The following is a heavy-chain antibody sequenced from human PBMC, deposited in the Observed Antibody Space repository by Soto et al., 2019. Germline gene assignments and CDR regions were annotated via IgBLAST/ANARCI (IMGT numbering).Heavy chain of an antibody. D-gene: IGHD2-15*01. CDR1: GGSISSDIW. V-gene: IGHV4-4*02. Sequence: QVQLQESGPGLVKPLGTLSLTCAVSGGSISSDIWWSWVRQPPGKGLEWIGEIHHSGSTNCNPSLKSRAPTSLDKXKNQFSLKLSSVTAADTALYYCARKTTLAANWFDPWGQGTLVTVSS. CDR3: ARKTTLAANWFDP. J-gene: IGHJ5*02. CDR2: IHHSGST.